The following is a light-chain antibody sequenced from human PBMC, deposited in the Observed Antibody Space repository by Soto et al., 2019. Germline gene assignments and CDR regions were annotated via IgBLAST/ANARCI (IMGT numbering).Light chain of an antibody. J-gene: IGKJ4*01. CDR2: GAS. V-gene: IGKV3-20*01. CDR3: QQYGSSPPLT. CDR1: QSVSSSY. Sequence: EIVLTQSPGTLSLSPGERATLSCRASQSVSSSYLAWYQQKPGQAPRLLIYGASSRATGIPDRFSGSGSGTDFTLTISILEPADFAVYYCQQYGSSPPLTFGGGTKVEIK.